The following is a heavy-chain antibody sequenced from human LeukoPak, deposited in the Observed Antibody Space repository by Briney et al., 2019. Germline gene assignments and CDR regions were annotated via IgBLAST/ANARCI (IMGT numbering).Heavy chain of an antibody. CDR3: AYARRYCSGGSCYIGPFGY. CDR1: GGSISSYY. J-gene: IGHJ4*02. D-gene: IGHD2-15*01. V-gene: IGHV4-59*08. Sequence: SETLSLTCTVSGGSISSYYWSWIRQPPGKGLEWIGYTYNTGSTNYNPSLKSRLTISVDTSKNQFSLKLSSVAAADTAVYYCAYARRYCSGGSCYIGPFGYWGQGILVTVSS. CDR2: TYNTGST.